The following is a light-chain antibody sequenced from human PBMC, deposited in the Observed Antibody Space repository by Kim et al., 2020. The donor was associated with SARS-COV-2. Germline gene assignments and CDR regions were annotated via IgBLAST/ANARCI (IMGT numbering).Light chain of an antibody. CDR3: QQYDSYWT. CDR1: QSISRW. Sequence: STSVGDRVTITWRASQSISRWLAWYQQRPGKAPKLLIYDASSVERGVPSRFSGSGSGTEFTLTISSLQPEDFGTYYCQQYDSYWTFGQGTNVEI. V-gene: IGKV1-5*01. J-gene: IGKJ1*01. CDR2: DAS.